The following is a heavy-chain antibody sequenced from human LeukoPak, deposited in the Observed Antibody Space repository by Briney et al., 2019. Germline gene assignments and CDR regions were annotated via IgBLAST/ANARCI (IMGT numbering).Heavy chain of an antibody. V-gene: IGHV3-21*01. Sequence: PGGSLRLSCVASGFTFSKYGMNWVRQAPGKGLEWVSSISSSGSYTYCVDSLEGRFTVSRDNAKNSLYLQMNSLRAEDTAVYYCARTELVVPAATNIDYWGQGTLVTVSS. CDR1: GFTFSKYG. CDR3: ARTELVVPAATNIDY. CDR2: ISSSGSYT. J-gene: IGHJ4*02. D-gene: IGHD2-2*01.